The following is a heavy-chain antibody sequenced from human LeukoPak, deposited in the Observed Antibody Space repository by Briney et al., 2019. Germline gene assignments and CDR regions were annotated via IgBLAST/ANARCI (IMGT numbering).Heavy chain of an antibody. D-gene: IGHD2-2*02. Sequence: PSETLSLTFTVSGGSMSSLFWSWIRQPAGEGLEWVGRVYTNGSTKYNPSLKSRVTMSVDTSKNQFSLKLNSVTAADTAVYYCARDSCRSISCYNNWFDPWGQGTLVTVSS. CDR3: ARDSCRSISCYNNWFDP. CDR1: GGSMSSLF. V-gene: IGHV4-4*07. CDR2: VYTNGST. J-gene: IGHJ5*02.